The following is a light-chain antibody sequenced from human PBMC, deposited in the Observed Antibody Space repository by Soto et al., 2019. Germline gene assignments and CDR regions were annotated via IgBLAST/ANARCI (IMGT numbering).Light chain of an antibody. CDR2: AAS. Sequence: DVQVTQSPSSLSASVGDRVTITCRTSQVISNYFGWYQQKPGKAPKRLIYAASTLQSGVPSRFGGSGSGTEFTLTINSLQPEDFATYDCLQHDSYPRTFGQGTKVEIK. V-gene: IGKV1-17*01. CDR1: QVISNY. J-gene: IGKJ1*01. CDR3: LQHDSYPRT.